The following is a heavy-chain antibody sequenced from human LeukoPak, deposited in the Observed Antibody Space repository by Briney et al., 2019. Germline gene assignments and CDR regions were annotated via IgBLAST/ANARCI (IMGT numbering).Heavy chain of an antibody. CDR3: AKRSDFCGALDI. J-gene: IGHJ3*02. Sequence: PGGSLRLSCAASGFTFSTYDMHWVRQAPGKGLEWVAVIWYDGSNINYGDSVKGRFAISRDNSKNTLYLQLDSLRPEDTAVYYCAKRSDFCGALDIWGQGTMVTVSS. V-gene: IGHV3-30*02. D-gene: IGHD3-3*01. CDR2: IWYDGSNI. CDR1: GFTFSTYD.